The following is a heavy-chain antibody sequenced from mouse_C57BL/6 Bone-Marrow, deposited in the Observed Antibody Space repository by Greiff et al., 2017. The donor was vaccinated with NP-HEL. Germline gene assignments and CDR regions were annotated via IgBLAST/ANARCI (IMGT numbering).Heavy chain of an antibody. CDR1: GFSLTSYA. Sequence: VKLVESGPGLVAPSQSLSITCTVSGFSLTSYAISWVRQPPGKGLEWLGVIWTGGGTNYNSALKSRLSISKDNSKSQVFLKMNSLQTDDTARYYCARKESTRGTWYFDVWGTGTTVTVSS. V-gene: IGHV2-9-1*01. J-gene: IGHJ1*03. CDR3: ARKESTRGTWYFDV. D-gene: IGHD2-2*01. CDR2: IWTGGGT.